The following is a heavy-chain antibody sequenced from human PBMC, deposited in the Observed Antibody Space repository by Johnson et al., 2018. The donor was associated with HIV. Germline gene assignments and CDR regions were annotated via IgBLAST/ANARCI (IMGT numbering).Heavy chain of an antibody. Sequence: QLVESGGGVVQPGRSLRLSCAASGFTFSSYAMHWVRQAPGKGLEWVAVISFDGSYKYYADSVKGRFTISRENAKNSLYLQMNSLRAGDTAVYYCARVTNDAFDIWGQGTMVTVSS. V-gene: IGHV3-30*14. CDR3: ARVTNDAFDI. J-gene: IGHJ3*02. CDR2: ISFDGSYK. CDR1: GFTFSSYA.